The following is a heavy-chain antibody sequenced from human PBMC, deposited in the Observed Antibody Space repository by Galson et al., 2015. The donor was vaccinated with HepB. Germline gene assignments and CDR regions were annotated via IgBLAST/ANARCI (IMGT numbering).Heavy chain of an antibody. Sequence: SLRLSCAASGFIFSNHWMSWVRQAPGKGLEWVANIRLDGSEKNYVDSVKGRFTISRYNAENSLYLQMNSLRAEDTAVYYCARGRRYCSGGDCLDCWGQGTLVTVSS. CDR1: GFIFSNHW. CDR2: IRLDGSEK. CDR3: ARGRRYCSGGDCLDC. J-gene: IGHJ4*02. V-gene: IGHV3-7*01. D-gene: IGHD2-15*01.